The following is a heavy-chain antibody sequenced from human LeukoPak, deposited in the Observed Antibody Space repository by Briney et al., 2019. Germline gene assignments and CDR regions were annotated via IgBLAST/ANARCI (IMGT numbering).Heavy chain of an antibody. V-gene: IGHV3-15*01. CDR3: TTLVGY. CDR2: IKSRTDGGRT. Sequence: GGSLRLSCATSGFTFTNAWMSWVRQAPGKGLEWVGRIKSRTDGGRTDYAAPVQGRFTMSRDDSKNTLYLQMNSLKTEDTAVYYCTTLVGYWGQGTLVTVSS. J-gene: IGHJ4*02. CDR1: GFTFTNAW.